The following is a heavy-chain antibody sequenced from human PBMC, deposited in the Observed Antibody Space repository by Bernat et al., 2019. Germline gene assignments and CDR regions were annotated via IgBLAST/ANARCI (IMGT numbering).Heavy chain of an antibody. CDR3: ARGPSYDFWSGYPPYGDY. V-gene: IGHV3-11*01. D-gene: IGHD3-3*01. CDR2: ISSSGSTI. CDR1: GFTFSDYY. J-gene: IGHJ4*02. Sequence: VQLVESGGGVVQPGGSLRLSCAASGFTFSDYYMSWIRQAPGKGLEWVSYISSSGSTIYYTDSVKGRFTISRDNAKNSLYLQMNSLRAEDTAVYYCARGPSYDFWSGYPPYGDYWGQGTLVTVSS.